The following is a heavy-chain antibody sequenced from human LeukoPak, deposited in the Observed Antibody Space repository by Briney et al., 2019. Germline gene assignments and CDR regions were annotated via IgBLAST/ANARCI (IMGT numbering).Heavy chain of an antibody. CDR2: ISDNGGST. J-gene: IGHJ4*02. V-gene: IGHV3-23*01. CDR1: GFTFSSYA. D-gene: IGHD3-9*01. CDR3: ARAILLTGSEYYFDS. Sequence: GGSLRLSCAASGFTFSSYAMNWVRQAPGKGLEWVSGISDNGGSTYYADSVKGRFTISRDNSKNTLYLQMNSLRPDETATYYCARAILLTGSEYYFDSWGQGNVVTVSS.